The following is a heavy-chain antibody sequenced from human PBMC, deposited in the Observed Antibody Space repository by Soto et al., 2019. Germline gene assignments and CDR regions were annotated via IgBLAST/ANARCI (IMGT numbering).Heavy chain of an antibody. D-gene: IGHD6-19*01. J-gene: IGHJ2*01. CDR2: IYYSGST. V-gene: IGHV4-39*01. Sequence: PSETLSLTCTVSGGSISSSSYYWGWIRQPPGKGLEWIGSIYYSGSTYYNPSLKSRVTISVDTSKHQFPLKLSSVTAADTAVYYCATHTVGEQWLVLPNWYFDLWGRGTLVTVSS. CDR3: ATHTVGEQWLVLPNWYFDL. CDR1: GGSISSSSYY.